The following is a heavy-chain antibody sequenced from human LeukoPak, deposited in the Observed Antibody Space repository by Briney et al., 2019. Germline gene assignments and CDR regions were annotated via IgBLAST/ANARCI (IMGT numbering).Heavy chain of an antibody. D-gene: IGHD3-3*01. CDR1: GFTFSNYG. Sequence: PPGGSLRLSCAASGFTFSNYGLSWVRQAPGKGLEWVSGITGSGGSTYYADSVKGRFTISRDNSKNTLYLQMSSLRAEDTAIYYCARDERLLSFLKWGQGTLVTVSS. CDR3: ARDERLLSFLK. J-gene: IGHJ4*02. CDR2: ITGSGGST. V-gene: IGHV3-23*01.